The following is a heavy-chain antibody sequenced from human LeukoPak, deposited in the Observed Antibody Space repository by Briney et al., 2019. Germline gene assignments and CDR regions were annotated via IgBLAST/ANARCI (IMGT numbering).Heavy chain of an antibody. J-gene: IGHJ4*02. CDR3: ARVDIAARVPDY. V-gene: IGHV1-2*02. CDR1: GYTFTGYY. CDR2: INPNSGGT. Sequence: GASVKVSCKASGYTFTGYYMHWVRQAPGQGLEWMGWINPNSGGTNYAQKFQGRVTMTRDTSINTAYMELSRLRSDDTAVYYCARVDIAARVPDYWGQGTLVTVSS. D-gene: IGHD6-6*01.